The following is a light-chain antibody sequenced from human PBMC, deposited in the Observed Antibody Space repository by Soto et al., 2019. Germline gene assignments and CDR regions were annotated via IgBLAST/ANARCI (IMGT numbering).Light chain of an antibody. CDR2: GAS. V-gene: IGKV3D-20*02. CDR3: QQRSNWPPLT. CDR1: QIVSSSY. J-gene: IGKJ4*01. Sequence: DIVLTQSPGTLYLSPGERATLSCRASQIVSSSYLAWYQQKPGQAPRLLIYGASNRATGIPARFSGSGSGTDFTLTISSLEPEDFAVYYCQQRSNWPPLTFGGGTKVDIK.